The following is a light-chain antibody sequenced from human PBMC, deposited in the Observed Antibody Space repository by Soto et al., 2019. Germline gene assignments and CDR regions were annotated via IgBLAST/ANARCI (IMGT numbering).Light chain of an antibody. V-gene: IGKV3-15*01. CDR3: KQYDNWPLT. CDR2: GAS. CDR1: QSVSAS. J-gene: IGKJ1*01. Sequence: EIVLTQSPGTLSLSPGERATLSCRARQSVSASLAWYQHKPGQAPRLLIYGASSRVTGIPAGFSGSGSGTEFTLTIRSLQSEDLAVYYCKQYDNWPLTFGQGTKVDIK.